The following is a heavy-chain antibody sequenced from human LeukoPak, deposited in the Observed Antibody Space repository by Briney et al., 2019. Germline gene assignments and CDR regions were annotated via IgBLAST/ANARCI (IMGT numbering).Heavy chain of an antibody. CDR3: AREGKVDYDGHSLYYYALDV. CDR1: GFTFSSFS. D-gene: IGHD4-23*01. V-gene: IGHV3-21*06. Sequence: PGGSLRLSCAASGFTFSSFSMNWVRQVPGKGLEWVSSIGSTSPYKYYADSVKGRFTISRDDATNSVFLQMSSLRVDDTAVYFCAREGKVDYDGHSLYYYALDVWGKGTTVTVSS. J-gene: IGHJ6*04. CDR2: IGSTSPYK.